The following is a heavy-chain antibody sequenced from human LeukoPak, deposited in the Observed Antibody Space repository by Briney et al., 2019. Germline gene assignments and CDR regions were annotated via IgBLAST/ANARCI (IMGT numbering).Heavy chain of an antibody. CDR3: ARAGLRGVGDWVDY. J-gene: IGHJ4*02. CDR2: IYYSERT. D-gene: IGHD2-21*02. V-gene: IGHV4-39*07. Sequence: AETLSLTCSVSRDSITTSIYYRGWICQPPGKGLEGIGSIYYSERTYYNPSLKSPVTLSVDTSKNQFSLKLSSVTAPDTAVYYCARAGLRGVGDWVDYWGEGTLVTVSS. CDR1: RDSITTSIYY.